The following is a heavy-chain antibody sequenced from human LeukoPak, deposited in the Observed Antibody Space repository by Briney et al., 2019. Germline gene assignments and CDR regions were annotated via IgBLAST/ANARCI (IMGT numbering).Heavy chain of an antibody. Sequence: PSETLSLTCTVSGGSISSYYWSWIRQPPGKGREWIGYIYYSGSTNYNPSLKRRVTISVDTSKNQFSLKLGSATAADTAVYYCARVKGVGRYFDLWGRGTLVTVSS. D-gene: IGHD2-8*01. V-gene: IGHV4-59*01. CDR2: IYYSGST. CDR3: ARVKGVGRYFDL. J-gene: IGHJ2*01. CDR1: GGSISSYY.